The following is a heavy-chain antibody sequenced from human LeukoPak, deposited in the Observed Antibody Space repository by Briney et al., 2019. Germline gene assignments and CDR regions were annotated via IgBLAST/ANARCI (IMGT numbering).Heavy chain of an antibody. J-gene: IGHJ5*02. D-gene: IGHD6-13*01. CDR2: INAGNGNT. Sequence: ASVKVSCKASGYTFTSYAMHWVRQAPGQRLEWMGWINAGNGNTKYSQKFQGRVTITRDTSASTAYMELSSLRSEDTAVYYCARSRRYSSGWYGWFDPWGQGTLVTVSS. CDR3: ARSRRYSSGWYGWFDP. V-gene: IGHV1-3*01. CDR1: GYTFTSYA.